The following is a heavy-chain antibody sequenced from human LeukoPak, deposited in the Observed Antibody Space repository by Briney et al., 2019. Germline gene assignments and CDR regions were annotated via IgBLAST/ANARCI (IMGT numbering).Heavy chain of an antibody. CDR3: ARDIRGSYDGYYFDY. D-gene: IGHD1-26*01. CDR1: GGSNSSYY. J-gene: IGHJ4*02. Sequence: SETLSLTCTVSGGSNSSYYWSWIRQPAGKGLEWIGRIYTSGSTNYNPSLKSRVTMSVDTSKNQFSLKLSSVTAADTAVYYCARDIRGSYDGYYFDYWGQGTLVTVSS. V-gene: IGHV4-4*07. CDR2: IYTSGST.